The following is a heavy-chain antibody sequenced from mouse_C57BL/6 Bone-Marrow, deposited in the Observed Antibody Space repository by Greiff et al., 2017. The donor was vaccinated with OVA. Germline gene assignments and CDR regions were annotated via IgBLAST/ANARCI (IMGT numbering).Heavy chain of an antibody. CDR1: GFTFSDYG. CDR2: ISSGSSTI. Sequence: EVKLMESGGGLVKPGGSLKLSCAASGFTFSDYGMHWVRQAPEQGLEWVAYISSGSSTIYYADTVKGRVTFTRDNAKNTLFLQLTSLRSEDTAMYYCARTGTNYDAMDYWGQGTSVTVSS. D-gene: IGHD3-3*01. V-gene: IGHV5-17*01. J-gene: IGHJ4*01. CDR3: ARTGTNYDAMDY.